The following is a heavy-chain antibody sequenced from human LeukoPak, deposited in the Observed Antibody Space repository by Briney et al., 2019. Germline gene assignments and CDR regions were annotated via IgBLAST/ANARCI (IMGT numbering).Heavy chain of an antibody. CDR1: SGSISGGGYY. D-gene: IGHD3-10*01. Sequence: SQTLSLTCTVSSGSISGGGYYWRWIRQHPGKGLEWIGYIYYSGSTYYNPSLKSRVTTSVDTSKNQFSLKLSSVTAADTAVYYCARETYYYGSGSYPFDYWGQGTLVTVSS. CDR3: ARETYYYGSGSYPFDY. V-gene: IGHV4-31*03. J-gene: IGHJ4*02. CDR2: IYYSGST.